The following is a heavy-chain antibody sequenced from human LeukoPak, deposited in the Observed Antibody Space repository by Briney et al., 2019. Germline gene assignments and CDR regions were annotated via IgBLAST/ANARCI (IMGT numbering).Heavy chain of an antibody. CDR3: ARRLTTGSFDC. CDR1: GNSFTSHW. Sequence: GESLNISCKGSGNSFTSHWIAWVRPMAGKGLEWRGIIYPGDSHTRYSPSFEGQVTISADTSITTGYLQWNCLKASDTAMYYCARRLTTGSFDCWGQGTLVTVTS. D-gene: IGHD2-8*01. J-gene: IGHJ4*02. CDR2: IYPGDSHT. V-gene: IGHV5-51*01.